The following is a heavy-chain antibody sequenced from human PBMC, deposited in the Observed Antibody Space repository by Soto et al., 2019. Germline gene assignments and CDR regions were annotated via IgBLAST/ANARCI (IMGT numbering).Heavy chain of an antibody. V-gene: IGHV4-30-4*02. Sequence: SDTLSLTCTVSDDSFRGADYYWSWIRQPLGKGPEWIGYTYYNGDTKYNPALKSRVTMSVDTSKNQFSLRLSSVTAADTAVYFCARGPGYIDVWRTFDXWGRVILVTVSX. CDR1: DDSFRGADYY. D-gene: IGHD6-25*01. J-gene: IGHJ4*02. CDR3: ARGPGYIDVWRTFDX. CDR2: TYYNGDT.